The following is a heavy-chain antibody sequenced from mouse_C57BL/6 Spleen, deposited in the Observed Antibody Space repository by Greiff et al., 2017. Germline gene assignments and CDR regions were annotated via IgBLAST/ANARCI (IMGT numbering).Heavy chain of an antibody. CDR2: IHPNSGST. V-gene: IGHV1-64*01. Sequence: QVQLQQPGAELVKPGASVKLSCTASGYTFTSYGMHWVKQRPGQGLEWIGMIHPNSGSTNYNEKVKSKGTLTVDKSSSTAYMQLLSLTSEDSSVYYCATSFRTGFAYWGQGTLVTVSA. D-gene: IGHD6-1*01. CDR3: ATSFRTGFAY. CDR1: GYTFTSYG. J-gene: IGHJ3*01.